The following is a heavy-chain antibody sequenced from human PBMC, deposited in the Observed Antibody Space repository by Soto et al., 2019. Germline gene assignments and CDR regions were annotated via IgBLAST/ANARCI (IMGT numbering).Heavy chain of an antibody. CDR3: ARDRFAAVSREYYYYYYGMDV. CDR1: GFTFSSYS. J-gene: IGHJ6*02. V-gene: IGHV3-21*01. Sequence: EVQLVESGGGLVKPGGSLRLSCAASGFTFSSYSMNWVRQAPGKGLEWVSSISSSSSYIYYADSVKGRFTISRDNAKNSLYLQMNSLRAEDTAVYYCARDRFAAVSREYYYYYYGMDVWGQGTTVTVSS. CDR2: ISSSSSYI. D-gene: IGHD3-10*01.